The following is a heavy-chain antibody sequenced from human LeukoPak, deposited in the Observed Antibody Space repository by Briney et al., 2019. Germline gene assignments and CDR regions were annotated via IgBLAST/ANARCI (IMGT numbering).Heavy chain of an antibody. CDR3: ATTYYGSGSYYRD. CDR1: GYTFTGYY. CDR2: IIPIFGTA. V-gene: IGHV1-69*05. J-gene: IGHJ4*02. D-gene: IGHD3-10*01. Sequence: SVKVSCKASGYTFTGYYMHWVRQAPGQGLEWMGGIIPIFGTANYAQKFQGRVTITTDESTSTAYMELSSLRSEDTAVYYCATTYYGSGSYYRDWGQGTLVTVSS.